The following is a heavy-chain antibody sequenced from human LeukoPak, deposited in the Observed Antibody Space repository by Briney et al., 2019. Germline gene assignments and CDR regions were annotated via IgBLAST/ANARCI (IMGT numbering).Heavy chain of an antibody. J-gene: IGHJ4*02. CDR1: GYTFTSYG. CDR2: ISAYNGNT. CDR3: ARDKTRLYDSSGYYSVLEYYFDY. D-gene: IGHD3-22*01. Sequence: ASVKVSCKASGYTFTSYGISWVRQAPGQGLEWMGWISAYNGNTNYAQKLQGRVTMTTDTSTSTAYMALRSLRSDDTAVYYCARDKTRLYDSSGYYSVLEYYFDYWGQGTLVTVSS. V-gene: IGHV1-18*01.